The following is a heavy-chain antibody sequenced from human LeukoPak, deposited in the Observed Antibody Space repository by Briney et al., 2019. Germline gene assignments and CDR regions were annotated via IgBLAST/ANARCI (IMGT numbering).Heavy chain of an antibody. V-gene: IGHV4-4*09. D-gene: IGHD3-10*01. Sequence: PSETLSLTCTVSGGSISSYYWSWIRQPPAKGLEGIGYIYTSGSTNYNPSLKSRVTISVDTSKNQFSLKLSSVTAADTAVYYCARESWFWELFRFDPWGQGTLVTVSS. CDR2: IYTSGST. CDR3: ARESWFWELFRFDP. CDR1: GGSISSYY. J-gene: IGHJ5*02.